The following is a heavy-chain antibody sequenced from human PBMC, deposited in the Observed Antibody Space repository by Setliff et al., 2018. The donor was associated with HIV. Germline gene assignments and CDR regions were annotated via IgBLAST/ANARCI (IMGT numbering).Heavy chain of an antibody. J-gene: IGHJ3*02. V-gene: IGHV4-61*08. CDR3: ARGGKYVWGSYRYTADDAFDI. D-gene: IGHD3-16*02. CDR1: GGSISSGGYY. CDR2: IYHSGST. Sequence: SETLSLTCTVSGGSISSGGYYWSWIRQHPGKGLEWIGYIYHSGSTNYNPSLKSRVTISLDTSKNQFSLKLSSVTAADTAVYYCARGGKYVWGSYRYTADDAFDIWGQGTMVTVSS.